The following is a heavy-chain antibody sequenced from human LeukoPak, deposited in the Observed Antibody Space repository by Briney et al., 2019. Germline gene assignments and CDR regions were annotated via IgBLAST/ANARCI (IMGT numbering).Heavy chain of an antibody. CDR2: IGLAGDT. Sequence: PGGSLRLSCAASGFSFNNYDMHWVRQATGKGLEWVSAIGLAGDTYYPGSVKGRFPISRDDAKNSLFLQMNNLSAGDTAVYYCARGVDYYYYLDVWGKGTTVTVSS. J-gene: IGHJ6*03. CDR3: ARGVDYYYYLDV. V-gene: IGHV3-13*01. D-gene: IGHD2-15*01. CDR1: GFSFNNYD.